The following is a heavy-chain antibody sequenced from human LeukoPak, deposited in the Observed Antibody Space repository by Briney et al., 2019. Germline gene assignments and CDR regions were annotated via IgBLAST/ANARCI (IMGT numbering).Heavy chain of an antibody. CDR1: GFTFSSYE. D-gene: IGHD6-13*01. CDR2: ISSSGSTI. V-gene: IGHV3-48*03. CDR3: ANDKSSSCWN. Sequence: PGGSLRLSCAASGFTFSSYEMNWVRQAPGKGLEWVSYISSSGSTIYYADSVKGRFTISRDNSKNTLYLQMNSLRAEDTAVYYCANDKSSSCWNWGQGTLVTVSS. J-gene: IGHJ4*02.